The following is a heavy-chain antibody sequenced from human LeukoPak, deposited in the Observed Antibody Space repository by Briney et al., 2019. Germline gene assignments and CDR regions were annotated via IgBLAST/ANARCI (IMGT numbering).Heavy chain of an antibody. D-gene: IGHD4-17*01. J-gene: IGHJ4*02. CDR1: GGTFSSYA. V-gene: IGHV1-69*04. Sequence: ASVKVSCKASGGTFSSYAISWVRQAPGQGLEWMGRIIPILGIANYAQKFRGRVTITADKSTSTAYMELSSLRSEDTAVYYCARGYGDYAYTFDYWGQGTLVTVSS. CDR3: ARGYGDYAYTFDY. CDR2: IIPILGIA.